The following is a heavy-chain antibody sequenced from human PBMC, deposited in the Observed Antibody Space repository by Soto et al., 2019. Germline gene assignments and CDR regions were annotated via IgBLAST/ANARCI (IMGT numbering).Heavy chain of an antibody. D-gene: IGHD6-6*01. V-gene: IGHV3-23*01. CDR1: GVTFGGYA. CDR3: EKDRSTYSSSSVDY. J-gene: IGHJ4*02. CDR2: IGGSGDRR. Sequence: SGGSLSVWCAAAGVTFGGYAGSWVRPAPGKGLEWVSGIGGSGDRRNYADTVKGRFTISRDNSKNTLYLQMSSLRAEDTAVYYREKDRSTYSSSSVDYWGQGTLVTVSS.